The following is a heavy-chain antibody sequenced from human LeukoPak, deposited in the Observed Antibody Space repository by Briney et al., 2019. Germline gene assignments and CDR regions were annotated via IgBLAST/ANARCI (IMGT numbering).Heavy chain of an antibody. Sequence: GGSLRLSCAASGFTFSSYEMNWVRQAPGKGLEWVSYISSSGSTIYYADSVKGRFTISRDNAKNSLYPQMNSLRAEDTAVYYCARGGVLPNWFDPWGQGTLVTVSS. CDR3: ARGGVLPNWFDP. CDR2: ISSSGSTI. CDR1: GFTFSSYE. V-gene: IGHV3-48*03. D-gene: IGHD3-10*01. J-gene: IGHJ5*02.